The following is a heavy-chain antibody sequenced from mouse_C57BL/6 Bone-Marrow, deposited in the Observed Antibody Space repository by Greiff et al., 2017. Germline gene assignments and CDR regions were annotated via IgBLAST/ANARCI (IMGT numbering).Heavy chain of an antibody. CDR1: GFTFSDSG. CDR2: LSSGSSTI. V-gene: IGHV5-17*01. CDR3: ARGPSYYDDDGVPWCAY. D-gene: IGHD2-4*01. Sequence: EVKVVESGGGLVKPGGSLNLSCAASGFTFSDSGMHWVRPAPEKGLEWVAYLSSGSSTIYYAATVTGRFTISRDPAKHTLFLQMTSLRSEDTARYYCARGPSYYDDDGVPWCAYWGQGTLVTVSA. J-gene: IGHJ3*01.